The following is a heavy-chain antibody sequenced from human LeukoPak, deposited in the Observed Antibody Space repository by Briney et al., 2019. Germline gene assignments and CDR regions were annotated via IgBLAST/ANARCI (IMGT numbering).Heavy chain of an antibody. CDR2: ISSSSYI. Sequence: GGSLRLSCAASGFTFSSYSMNWVRQAPGKGLEWVSSISSSSYIYYADSVKGRFTISRDNAKNSLYLQMNSLRAEDTAVYYCAREKVKWWDSYGPRDAFDIWGQGTMVTVSS. D-gene: IGHD5-18*01. J-gene: IGHJ3*02. CDR1: GFTFSSYS. CDR3: AREKVKWWDSYGPRDAFDI. V-gene: IGHV3-21*01.